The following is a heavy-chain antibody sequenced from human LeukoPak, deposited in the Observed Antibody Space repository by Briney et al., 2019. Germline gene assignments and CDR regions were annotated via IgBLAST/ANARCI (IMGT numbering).Heavy chain of an antibody. Sequence: PGGSLRLSYAASGFTFDDYAMHWVRQAPGKGLEWVSGISWNSGSIGYADSVKGRFTISRDNAKNSLYLQMNSLRAEDTALYYCAKDNRDYFHYYMDVWGKGTTVTISS. CDR3: AKDNRDYFHYYMDV. CDR1: GFTFDDYA. J-gene: IGHJ6*03. CDR2: ISWNSGSI. V-gene: IGHV3-9*01.